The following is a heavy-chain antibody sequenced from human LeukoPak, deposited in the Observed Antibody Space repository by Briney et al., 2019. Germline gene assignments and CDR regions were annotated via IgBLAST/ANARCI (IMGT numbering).Heavy chain of an antibody. Sequence: GGSLRLSCAASGFTFSTFAMIWVRQPPGKGLEWVSSISSSSSYIYYADSVKGRFTISRDNAKNSLYLQMNSLRAEDTAVYYCARVGFRTYYYDSSGYYYGFGAFDIWGQGTMVTVSS. V-gene: IGHV3-21*01. CDR2: ISSSSSYI. CDR3: ARVGFRTYYYDSSGYYYGFGAFDI. D-gene: IGHD3-22*01. CDR1: GFTFSTFA. J-gene: IGHJ3*02.